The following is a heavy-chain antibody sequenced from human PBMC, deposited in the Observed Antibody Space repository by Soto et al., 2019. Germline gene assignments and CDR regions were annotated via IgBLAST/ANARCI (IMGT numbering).Heavy chain of an antibody. D-gene: IGHD3-10*01. CDR2: INYDGYS. CDR1: GGSITNYY. J-gene: IGHJ6*02. CDR3: ARHGFGPLHGLVDV. Sequence: QVQLQESGPGLVKPSETLSLTCTVSGGSITNYYCRWFRQPPGKGLEWIGYINYDGYSAYNLSLKRRVTRSMDASKTPFSLMLESVTATDTAVYYCARHGFGPLHGLVDVWGPGTTVIVSS. V-gene: IGHV4-59*08.